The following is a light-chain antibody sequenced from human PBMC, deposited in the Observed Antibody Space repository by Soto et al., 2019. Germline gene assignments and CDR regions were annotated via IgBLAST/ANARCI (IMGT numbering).Light chain of an antibody. J-gene: IGKJ4*01. CDR1: QTVSTN. CDR3: QQRSDWPLLS. Sequence: EIVLTQSPATLSLSPGERATLSCRASQTVSTNLAWYQQKAGQAPRLLIYDASNRATGIPARFSGSGSGTDFTLTISSLEPEDFAVYYCQQRSDWPLLSFGGGTRVEFK. CDR2: DAS. V-gene: IGKV3-11*01.